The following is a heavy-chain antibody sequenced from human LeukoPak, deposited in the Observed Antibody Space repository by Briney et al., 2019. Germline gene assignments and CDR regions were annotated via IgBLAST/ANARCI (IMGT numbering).Heavy chain of an antibody. CDR1: GFTFGEYG. CDR2: INWKGGSK. Sequence: GGSLRLSCGAWGFTFGEYGIRWVRQAPGKGRKGVSGINWKGGSKGYADSVKGRFTISRDNAKSSLYLQMNSLRAEDTALYYCARGCNYYDSSGYGPNYYYYYMAVWGKGTTVTVSS. J-gene: IGHJ6*03. CDR3: ARGCNYYDSSGYGPNYYYYYMAV. V-gene: IGHV3-20*04. D-gene: IGHD3-22*01.